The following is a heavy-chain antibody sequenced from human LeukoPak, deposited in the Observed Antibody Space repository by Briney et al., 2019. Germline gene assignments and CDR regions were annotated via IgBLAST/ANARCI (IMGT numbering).Heavy chain of an antibody. V-gene: IGHV3-21*01. Sequence: GGSLRLSCAASGFTFSSYSMNWVRQAPGKGLEWVSSISSSSSYIYYADSVKGRFTISRDNAKNSLYLQMNSLRAEETAVYYCARSGYNWNDVIFFDYWGQGTLVTVSS. J-gene: IGHJ4*02. CDR1: GFTFSSYS. CDR2: ISSSSSYI. CDR3: ARSGYNWNDVIFFDY. D-gene: IGHD1-1*01.